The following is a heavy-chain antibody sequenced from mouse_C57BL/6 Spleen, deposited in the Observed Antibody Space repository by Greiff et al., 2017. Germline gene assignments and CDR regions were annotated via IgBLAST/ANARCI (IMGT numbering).Heavy chain of an antibody. D-gene: IGHD2-4*01. CDR1: GYTFTDYE. V-gene: IGHV1-15*01. CDR2: IDPETGGT. CDR3: TRYDYDLAWFAY. Sequence: QFQLQQSGAELVRPGASVTLSCKASGYTFTDYEMHWVKQTPVHGLEWIGAIDPETGGTAYNQKFKGKAILTADKSSSTAYMELRSLTSEDSAVYYCTRYDYDLAWFAYWGQGTLVTVSA. J-gene: IGHJ3*01.